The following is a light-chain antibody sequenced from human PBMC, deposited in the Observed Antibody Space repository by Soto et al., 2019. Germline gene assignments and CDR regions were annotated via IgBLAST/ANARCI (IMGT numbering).Light chain of an antibody. CDR1: QSVSSSY. CDR2: GAS. J-gene: IGKJ1*01. V-gene: IGKV3-20*01. Sequence: EIVVTQSPGTLSLSPWERATLSCRASQSVSSSYLAWYQQKPGQAPRLLIYGASSRATGIPDRFSGSGSGTDFTLTISGLAPEDFAVYYCQQYDRSPKRFGKGSKVDIK. CDR3: QQYDRSPKR.